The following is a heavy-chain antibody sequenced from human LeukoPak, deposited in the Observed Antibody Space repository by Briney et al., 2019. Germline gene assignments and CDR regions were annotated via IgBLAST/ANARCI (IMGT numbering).Heavy chain of an antibody. CDR3: ARDAGGYSYGRNYFDY. CDR1: GYSISSGYY. Sequence: SETLSLTCTVSGYSISSGYYWGWIRQPPGKGLEWIGSIYHSGSTYYNPSLKSRVTISVDTSKNQFSLKLSSVTAADTAVYYCARDAGGYSYGRNYFDYWGQGTLVTVSS. V-gene: IGHV4-38-2*02. J-gene: IGHJ4*02. D-gene: IGHD5-18*01. CDR2: IYHSGST.